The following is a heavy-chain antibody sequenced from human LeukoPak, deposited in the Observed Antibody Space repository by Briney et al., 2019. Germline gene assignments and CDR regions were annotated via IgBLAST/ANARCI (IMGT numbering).Heavy chain of an antibody. D-gene: IGHD1-26*01. V-gene: IGHV4-61*02. CDR2: IYTSGST. J-gene: IGHJ5*02. Sequence: SQTLSLTCTVSGGSISSGSYYWNWIRQPAGKRLEWIGRIYTSGSTNYNPSLKSRVTISLDTSKNQFSLKMSSVTAADTAVYYCAKDWELGSWGQGTLVTISS. CDR3: AKDWELGS. CDR1: GGSISSGSYY.